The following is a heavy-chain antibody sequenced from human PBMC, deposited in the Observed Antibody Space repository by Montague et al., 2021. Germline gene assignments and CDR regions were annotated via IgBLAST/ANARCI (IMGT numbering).Heavy chain of an antibody. V-gene: IGHV3-9*01. CDR1: GFTFEDYA. D-gene: IGHD1/OR15-1a*01. J-gene: IGHJ6*02. CDR2: ISWNSGSI. Sequence: SLRLSCAASGFTFEDYAMHWVRQAPGKGLEWVSGISWNSGSIGYADSVKGRFTISRDNAKNSLYLQMNSLRAEDKALYYCARVREQRYYYYGMDVWGQGTAVTVSS. CDR3: ARVREQRYYYYGMDV.